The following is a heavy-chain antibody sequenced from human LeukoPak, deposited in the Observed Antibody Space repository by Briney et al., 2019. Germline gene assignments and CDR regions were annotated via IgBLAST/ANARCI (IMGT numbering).Heavy chain of an antibody. J-gene: IGHJ4*02. CDR1: GGTFSSYA. CDR3: ATLSVSYDLPDY. CDR2: IIPIFGTA. Sequence: SVKVSCKASGGTFSSYAISWVRQAPGQGLEWMGGIIPIFGTANYAQKFQGRVTITTDESTSTTYMELSSLRSEDTAVYYCATLSVSYDLPDYWGQGTLVTVSS. D-gene: IGHD1-26*01. V-gene: IGHV1-69*05.